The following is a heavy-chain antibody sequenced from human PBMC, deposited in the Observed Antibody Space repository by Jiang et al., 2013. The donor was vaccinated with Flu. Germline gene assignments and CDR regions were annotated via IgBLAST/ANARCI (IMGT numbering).Heavy chain of an antibody. J-gene: IGHJ4*02. Sequence: HSGSTNYNPSLKSRVTISVDTSKNQFSLKLSSVTAADTAVYYCARPRSPGGYWGQGALVTVSS. V-gene: IGHV4-34*01. CDR2: HSGST. D-gene: IGHD3-10*01. CDR3: ARPRSPGGY.